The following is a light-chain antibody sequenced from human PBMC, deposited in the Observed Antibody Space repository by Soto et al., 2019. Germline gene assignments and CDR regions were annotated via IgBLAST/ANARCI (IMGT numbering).Light chain of an antibody. Sequence: DIQMTQSPSTLSASVGDRVTITCRASQSFSSWLAWYQQKPGKAPKLLIYKASSLESGVPSRFSGSGSGTEFTLTISSLQPDDCATYYCQQYNSYSTFGPGTKVDIK. V-gene: IGKV1-5*03. J-gene: IGKJ3*01. CDR2: KAS. CDR3: QQYNSYST. CDR1: QSFSSW.